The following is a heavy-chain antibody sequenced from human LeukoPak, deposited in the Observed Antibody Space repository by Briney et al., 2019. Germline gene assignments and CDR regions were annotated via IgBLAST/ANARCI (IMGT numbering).Heavy chain of an antibody. V-gene: IGHV5-51*01. D-gene: IGHD2-15*01. Sequence: GESLMISCKGSGYSFTNYWIGWVRQMPGKGLEWMGIIYPGDSDTRYNPSFQGQVTISADKSITTAYLQWSSLKASDTAMYYCARPSTYCSGGSCYPTSWFDPWGQGTLVTVSS. CDR2: IYPGDSDT. J-gene: IGHJ5*02. CDR3: ARPSTYCSGGSCYPTSWFDP. CDR1: GYSFTNYW.